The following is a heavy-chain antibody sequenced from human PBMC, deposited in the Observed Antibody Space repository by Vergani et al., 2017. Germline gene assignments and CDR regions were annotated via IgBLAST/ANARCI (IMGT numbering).Heavy chain of an antibody. Sequence: QLQLQESGPGLVKPSETLSLTCTVSGGSISSSSYYWGWIRQPPGKGLEWIGNIYYSGSTYYNPSLKSRVTISVDTSKSQFSLKLSAVTAADTAVYYCAGHNPTLWAFDYWGQGTLVTVSS. CDR1: GGSISSSSYY. J-gene: IGHJ4*02. D-gene: IGHD5-18*01. CDR2: IYYSGST. V-gene: IGHV4-39*01. CDR3: AGHNPTLWAFDY.